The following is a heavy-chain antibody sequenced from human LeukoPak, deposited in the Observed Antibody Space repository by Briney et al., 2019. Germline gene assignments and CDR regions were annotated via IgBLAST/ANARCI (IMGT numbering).Heavy chain of an antibody. CDR3: AKDFHSSGWPLLDY. CDR1: GFTFDDYA. CDR2: ISWNSGSI. J-gene: IGHJ4*02. V-gene: IGHV3-9*01. D-gene: IGHD6-19*01. Sequence: PGRSLRLSCAASGFTFDDYAMHWVRQAPGKGLEWVSGISWNSGSIGYADSVKGRFTISRDNAKNSLYLQMNSLRAEDTALYYCAKDFHSSGWPLLDYWGQGTLVTVSS.